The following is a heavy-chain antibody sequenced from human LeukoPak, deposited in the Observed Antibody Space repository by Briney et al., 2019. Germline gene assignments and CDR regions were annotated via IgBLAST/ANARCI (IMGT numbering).Heavy chain of an antibody. Sequence: GGSLRLSCVASGFGFSYYDMNWVRQTPGKGLEWVSTISGTDDSTYYADSVKGRFTISRDNSKNTLYLQMDSLRAEDTAVYHCARDRAVGYYDSGSHVIFDYWGQGTLVTVSS. CDR3: ARDRAVGYYDSGSHVIFDY. J-gene: IGHJ4*02. D-gene: IGHD3-16*01. V-gene: IGHV3-23*01. CDR2: ISGTDDST. CDR1: GFGFSYYD.